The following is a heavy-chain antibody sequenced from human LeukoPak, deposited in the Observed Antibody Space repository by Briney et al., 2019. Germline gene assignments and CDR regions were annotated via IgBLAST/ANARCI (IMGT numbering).Heavy chain of an antibody. Sequence: GGSLRLSCAASGFTFSSYGMSWVRQAPGKGLEWVSAISGSGGSTYYADSVKGRLTISRDNSKNTLYLQMNSLRAEDTAVYYCAKDMGGGSSLDYWGQGTLVTVSS. CDR2: ISGSGGST. CDR3: AKDMGGGSSLDY. CDR1: GFTFSSYG. V-gene: IGHV3-23*01. J-gene: IGHJ4*02. D-gene: IGHD2-15*01.